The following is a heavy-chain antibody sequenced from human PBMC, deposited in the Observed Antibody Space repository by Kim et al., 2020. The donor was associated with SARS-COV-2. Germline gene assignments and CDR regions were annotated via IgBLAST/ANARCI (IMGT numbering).Heavy chain of an antibody. CDR2: IIPIFGTA. D-gene: IGHD2-15*01. J-gene: IGHJ3*02. Sequence: SVKVSCKASGGTFSSYAISWVRQAPGQGLEWMGGIIPIFGTANYAQKFQGRVTITADESTSTAYMELSSLRSEDTAVYYCARDTTGFQVVVAATSYAFDIWGQGTMVTVSS. V-gene: IGHV1-69*13. CDR3: ARDTTGFQVVVAATSYAFDI. CDR1: GGTFSSYA.